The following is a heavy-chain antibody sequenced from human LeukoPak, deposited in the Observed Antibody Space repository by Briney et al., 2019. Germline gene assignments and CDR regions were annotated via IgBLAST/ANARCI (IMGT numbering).Heavy chain of an antibody. CDR2: IYYSAPT. CDR3: AIKYSYDAFDI. V-gene: IGHV4-31*03. Sequence: SQTLSLTCTVSGVSISSGGYFWTWIRQHPGKGLEWIRYIYYSAPTYYNPSLKSRVTISGDTSKNHFSLKLTSVAAADTAVYYCAIKYSYDAFDIWGQGTMVTVSS. J-gene: IGHJ3*02. CDR1: GVSISSGGYF. D-gene: IGHD3-10*01.